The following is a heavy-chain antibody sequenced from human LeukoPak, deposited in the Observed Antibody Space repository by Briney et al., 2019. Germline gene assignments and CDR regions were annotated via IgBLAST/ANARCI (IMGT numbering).Heavy chain of an antibody. J-gene: IGHJ6*03. V-gene: IGHV3-7*01. CDR2: IKLDGSEK. CDR3: ARRSGSHNGRYYYYMDV. CDR1: GFIFSSYW. D-gene: IGHD3-10*01. Sequence: PGGSLRLSCAASGFIFSSYWMNWVRQAPGKGLEWVATIKLDGSEKYYVDSVKGRFTISRDNAKNSLYLQMNSLRAEDTAVYYCARRSGSHNGRYYYYMDVWGKGTTVTISS.